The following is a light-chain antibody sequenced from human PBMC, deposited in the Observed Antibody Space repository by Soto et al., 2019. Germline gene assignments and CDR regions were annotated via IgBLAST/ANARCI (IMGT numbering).Light chain of an antibody. J-gene: IGKJ3*01. CDR2: WAS. CDR1: QNVLYSSNNKNY. Sequence: DFVMTQSPDSLAVSLGERATINCKSSQNVLYSSNNKNYLAWYQQKPRQPPKLLIYWASTRNSGVPDRFSGSGSLTDFTLTISSLQAEDVAVYYCQQYFSTPLTFGPGTKVDIK. V-gene: IGKV4-1*01. CDR3: QQYFSTPLT.